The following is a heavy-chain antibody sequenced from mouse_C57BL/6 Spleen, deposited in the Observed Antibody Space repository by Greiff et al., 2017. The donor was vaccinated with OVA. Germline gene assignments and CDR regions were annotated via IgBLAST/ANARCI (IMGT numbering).Heavy chain of an antibody. CDR3: ARGFYYDYDGTFAY. Sequence: EVMLVESGGGLVKPGGSLKLSCAASGFTFSSYAMSWVRQTPEKRLEWVATISDGGSYTYYPDNVKGRFTISRDNAKNNLYLQMSHLKSEDTAMYYCARGFYYDYDGTFAYWGQGTLVTVSA. V-gene: IGHV5-4*03. J-gene: IGHJ3*01. D-gene: IGHD2-4*01. CDR2: ISDGGSYT. CDR1: GFTFSSYA.